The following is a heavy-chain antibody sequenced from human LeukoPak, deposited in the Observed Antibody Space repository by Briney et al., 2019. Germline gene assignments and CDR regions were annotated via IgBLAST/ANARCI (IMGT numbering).Heavy chain of an antibody. CDR3: ARDFNTFDY. CDR2: IYTSGST. CDR1: GGSISSGSYN. Sequence: PSETLSLTCTVSGGSISSGSYNWSWIRQPPGKGLEWIGRIYTSGSTNYNPSLKSRVTISVDTSKNQFSLKLSSVTAADTAVYYCARDFNTFDYWGQGTLVTVSS. V-gene: IGHV4-61*02. J-gene: IGHJ4*02. D-gene: IGHD2/OR15-2a*01.